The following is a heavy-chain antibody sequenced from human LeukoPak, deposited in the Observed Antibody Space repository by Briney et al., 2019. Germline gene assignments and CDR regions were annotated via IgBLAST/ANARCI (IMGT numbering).Heavy chain of an antibody. CDR2: IYYSGST. D-gene: IGHD6-6*01. V-gene: IGHV4-31*03. CDR3: ARDRSYSSSSRWIDY. CDR1: GGSISSGGYY. J-gene: IGHJ4*02. Sequence: PSQTLSLTRTVSGGSISSGGYYWSWIRQHPGKGLEWIGYIYYSGSTYYNPSLKSRVTISVDTSKNQFSLKLSSVTAADTAVYYCARDRSYSSSSRWIDYWGQGTLVTVSS.